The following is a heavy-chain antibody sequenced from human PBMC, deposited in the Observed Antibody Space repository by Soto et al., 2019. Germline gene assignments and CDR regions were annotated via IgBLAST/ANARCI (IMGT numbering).Heavy chain of an antibody. D-gene: IGHD2-15*01. CDR1: GYSFTTYG. Sequence: QVQLVQSGAEVKKPGVSVKVACKASGYSFTTYGISWVRQAPGQGLEWMGWISTYNGDTDYAQSLQGRVIMTTDTSTTTAYMELRSLRSDDTAVYYCARAGSRPYYYYGMDVWGQGTTVTVSS. CDR3: ARAGSRPYYYYGMDV. J-gene: IGHJ6*02. V-gene: IGHV1-18*01. CDR2: ISTYNGDT.